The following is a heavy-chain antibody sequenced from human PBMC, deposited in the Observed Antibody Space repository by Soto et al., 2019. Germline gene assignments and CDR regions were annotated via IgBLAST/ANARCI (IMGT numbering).Heavy chain of an antibody. J-gene: IGHJ6*02. CDR2: INHSGST. D-gene: IGHD3-10*01. Sequence: QVQLQQWGAGLLKPSETLSLTCAVYGGSFSGYYWSWIRQPPGKGLEWIGEINHSGSTNYNPSLKSRVTISVDTSKNQFSLKLSSVTAADTAVYYCARVGRSHYYGSGSYYNAVRNYYGMDVWGQGTTVTVSS. CDR1: GGSFSGYY. CDR3: ARVGRSHYYGSGSYYNAVRNYYGMDV. V-gene: IGHV4-34*01.